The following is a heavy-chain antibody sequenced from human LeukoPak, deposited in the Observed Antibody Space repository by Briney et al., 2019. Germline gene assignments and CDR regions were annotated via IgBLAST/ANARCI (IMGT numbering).Heavy chain of an antibody. Sequence: ASVKVSCKASGYTFTSYGISWVRQAPGQGLEWMGWISAYNGNTDYAQKLQGRVTMTTDTSTSTAYMELRSLRSDDTAVYYCARGGCSSTSCSWATTGMDVWGQGTTVTVSS. CDR3: ARGGCSSTSCSWATTGMDV. D-gene: IGHD2-2*01. J-gene: IGHJ6*02. V-gene: IGHV1-18*01. CDR1: GYTFTSYG. CDR2: ISAYNGNT.